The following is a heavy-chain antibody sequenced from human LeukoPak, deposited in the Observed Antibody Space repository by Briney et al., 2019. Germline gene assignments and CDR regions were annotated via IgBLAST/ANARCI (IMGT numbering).Heavy chain of an antibody. CDR1: GFTFSSYS. Sequence: GGSLRLSCAASGFTFSSYSMNWVRQTPGKGLEWDSSISSSSSYIYYADSVKGRFTISRDNAKNSLYLQMNSLRAEDTAVYYCAREPGCWVGDEDVWGKGTTVTVSS. J-gene: IGHJ6*04. D-gene: IGHD2-15*01. CDR2: ISSSSSYI. CDR3: AREPGCWVGDEDV. V-gene: IGHV3-21*01.